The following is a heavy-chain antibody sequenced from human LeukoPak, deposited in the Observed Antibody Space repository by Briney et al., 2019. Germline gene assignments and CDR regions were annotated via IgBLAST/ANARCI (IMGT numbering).Heavy chain of an antibody. V-gene: IGHV3-30*18. CDR2: ISYDESKI. CDR3: AKEEFGTYSGSYCLDY. CDR1: GFTFDDYT. J-gene: IGHJ4*02. Sequence: GGSLRLSCAASGFTFDDYTMHWVRQAPGEGLEWVAVISYDESKIYYADSVKGRFTISRDLSTNTLYLQMNSLTTEDTAVYYCAKEEFGTYSGSYCLDYWGQGTLVTISS. D-gene: IGHD1-26*01.